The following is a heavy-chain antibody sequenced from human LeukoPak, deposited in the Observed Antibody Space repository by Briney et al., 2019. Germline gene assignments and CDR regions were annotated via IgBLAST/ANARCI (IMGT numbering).Heavy chain of an antibody. Sequence: PSETLSLTCAVSGGSISSGGYSWSWIRQPPGKGLEWIGYIYHSGSTYYNPSLKSRVTISVDRSKNQFSLKLSSVTAADTAVYYCASRGQQYYYGSGGYEDYGFDPWGQGTLVTVSS. J-gene: IGHJ5*02. V-gene: IGHV4-30-2*01. CDR3: ASRGQQYYYGSGGYEDYGFDP. CDR2: IYHSGST. D-gene: IGHD3-10*01. CDR1: GGSISSGGYS.